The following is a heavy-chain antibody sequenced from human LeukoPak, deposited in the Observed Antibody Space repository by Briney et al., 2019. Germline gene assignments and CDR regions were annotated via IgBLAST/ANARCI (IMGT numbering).Heavy chain of an antibody. CDR3: AREVEDVRWLRLYNWFDP. J-gene: IGHJ5*02. V-gene: IGHV3-30*04. CDR2: ISYDGSNK. CDR1: GFTFSSYA. D-gene: IGHD5-12*01. Sequence: GGSLRLSCAASGFTFSSYAMHWVRQAPGKGLEWVAVISYDGSNKYYADSAKGRFTISRDNSKNTLYLQMNSLRAEDTAVYYCAREVEDVRWLRLYNWFDPWGQGTLVTVSS.